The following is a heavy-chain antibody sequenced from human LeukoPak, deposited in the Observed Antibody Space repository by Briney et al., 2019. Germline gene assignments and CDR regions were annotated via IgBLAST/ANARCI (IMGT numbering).Heavy chain of an antibody. J-gene: IGHJ5*01. CDR3: ATPSDLYSNWFDS. D-gene: IGHD2-21*01. CDR1: GYTLTELS. CDR2: FDPEDGET. Sequence: ASVKASCKVSGYTLTELSMHWVRQAPGNGLEWMGGFDPEDGETIYAQKFQGRVTMTEDTSTDTAYMELSSLRSEDTAVYYCATPSDLYSNWFDSWGQGTLVTVSS. V-gene: IGHV1-24*01.